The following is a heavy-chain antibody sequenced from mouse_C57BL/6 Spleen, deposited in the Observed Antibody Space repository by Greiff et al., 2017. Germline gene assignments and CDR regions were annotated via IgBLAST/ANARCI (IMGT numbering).Heavy chain of an antibody. V-gene: IGHV1-54*01. J-gene: IGHJ2*01. CDR1: GYAFTNYL. CDR3: ARREVYYGYDGDY. CDR2: INPGSGGT. D-gene: IGHD2-2*01. Sequence: QVQLQQSGAELVRPGTSVKVSCKASGYAFTNYLIEWVKQRPGQGLEWIGVINPGSGGTNYNEKFKGKATLTADKSSSTAYMQRSSLTSEDSAVYFCARREVYYGYDGDYWGQGTTLTVSS.